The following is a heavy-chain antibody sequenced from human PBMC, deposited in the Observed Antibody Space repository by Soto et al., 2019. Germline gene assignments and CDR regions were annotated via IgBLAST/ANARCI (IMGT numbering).Heavy chain of an antibody. CDR3: ARYSNNWFQTEGMDV. V-gene: IGHV4-4*07. CDR1: VDSITTYY. CDR2: IDASGNT. Sequence: SETLSLTCTVSVDSITTYYWSWIRQPAGKGLEWIGRIDASGNTNYNPSLNSRVTMSIDTSKNRFSLKLTSVTSADTAIYYCARYSNNWFQTEGMDVWGQGTTVTVSS. D-gene: IGHD6-13*01. J-gene: IGHJ6*02.